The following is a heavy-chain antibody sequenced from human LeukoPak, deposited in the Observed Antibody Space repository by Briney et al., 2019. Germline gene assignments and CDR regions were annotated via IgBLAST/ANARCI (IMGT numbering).Heavy chain of an antibody. V-gene: IGHV4-59*01. J-gene: IGHJ4*02. D-gene: IGHD3-22*01. Sequence: PSETLSLTCTVSSGSINSYYWSWIRQPPGKGLEWIGYIYYTGNTNYNPSLKSRVTISVGTSKNQFSLKLSSVTAADTAVYYCARDSPWDSSGLDYWGQGTLATVSS. CDR1: SGSINSYY. CDR3: ARDSPWDSSGLDY. CDR2: IYYTGNT.